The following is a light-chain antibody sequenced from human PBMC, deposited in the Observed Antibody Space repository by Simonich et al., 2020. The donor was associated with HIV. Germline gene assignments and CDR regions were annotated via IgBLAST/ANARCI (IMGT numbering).Light chain of an antibody. CDR1: QSVLSSSNNKNY. CDR2: WAS. V-gene: IGKV4-1*01. CDR3: QQYYNTH. Sequence: DIVMTQSPDSLAVSLGERATINCKSSQSVLSSSNNKNYLAWYQQKPGQPPKLLIYWASTRESGVPDRFSGSGSGTDFTRTISSLQAEDVAVYHCQQYYNTHFGQGTKLEIK. J-gene: IGKJ2*01.